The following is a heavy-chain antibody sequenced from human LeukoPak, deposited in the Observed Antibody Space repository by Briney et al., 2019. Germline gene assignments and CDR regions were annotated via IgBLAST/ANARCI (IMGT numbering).Heavy chain of an antibody. J-gene: IGHJ2*01. CDR1: GGSISSYY. CDR2: IYYSGST. V-gene: IGHV4-59*08. Sequence: SETLSLTCTVSGGSISSYYWSWIRQPPGKGLEWIGYIYYSGSTNYNPSLESRVTISVDTSKNQFSLKLSSVTAADTAVYYCARRAPWYFDLWGRGTLVTVSS. CDR3: ARRAPWYFDL.